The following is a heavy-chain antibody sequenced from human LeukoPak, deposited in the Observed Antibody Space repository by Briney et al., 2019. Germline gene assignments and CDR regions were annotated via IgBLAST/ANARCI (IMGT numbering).Heavy chain of an antibody. CDR3: ARTPFYSNYGYYYYYYMDV. CDR1: GFTFSSYW. D-gene: IGHD4-11*01. Sequence: GGSLRLSCAASGFTFSSYWMSWVRQAPGKGLEWVANIKQDGSEKYYVDSVKGRFTISRDNAKNSLYLQMNSLRAEDTAVYYCARTPFYSNYGYYYYYYMDVWGKGTTVTVSS. CDR2: IKQDGSEK. V-gene: IGHV3-7*03. J-gene: IGHJ6*03.